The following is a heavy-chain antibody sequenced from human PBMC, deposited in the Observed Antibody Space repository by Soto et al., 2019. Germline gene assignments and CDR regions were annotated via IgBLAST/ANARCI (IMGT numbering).Heavy chain of an antibody. D-gene: IGHD3-3*01. J-gene: IGHJ5*02. CDR1: GYTFTSYA. Sequence: GASVKVSCKASGYTFTSYAMHWVRQAPGQRLEWMGIINASSGSTSYAQKFQGRVTMTRDTSTSTVYMELSSLRSEDTAVYYCARDRKARVTVFGVVIPSWFDPWGQGTLVTVSS. CDR3: ARDRKARVTVFGVVIPSWFDP. V-gene: IGHV1-46*03. CDR2: INASSGST.